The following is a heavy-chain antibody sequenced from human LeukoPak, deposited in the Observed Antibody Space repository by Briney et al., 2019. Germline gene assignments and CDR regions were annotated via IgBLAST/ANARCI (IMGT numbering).Heavy chain of an antibody. J-gene: IGHJ5*02. CDR2: IFTSGRT. Sequence: SETLSLTCTVSGGSISSGSYYWSWIRQPAGKGLELIGRIFTSGRTNYNPSLKSRVTISLDTSKNQFSLKLSSVTAADTAVYYCARGLTYYYGSGSNNWFDPWGQGTLVAVSS. CDR3: ARGLTYYYGSGSNNWFDP. D-gene: IGHD3-10*01. V-gene: IGHV4-61*02. CDR1: GGSISSGSYY.